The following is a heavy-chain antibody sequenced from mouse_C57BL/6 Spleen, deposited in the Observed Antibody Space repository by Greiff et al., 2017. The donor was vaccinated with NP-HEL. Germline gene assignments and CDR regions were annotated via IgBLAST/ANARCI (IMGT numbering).Heavy chain of an antibody. CDR1: GYTFTSYW. CDR2: IDPSDSYT. CDR3: AKGYPHWYFDV. Sequence: QVQLQQPGAELVKPGASVKLSCKASGYTFTSYWMQWVKQRPGQGLEWIGEIDPSDSYTNYNQKFKGKATLTVDTSSSTAYMQLSSLTSEDSAVYYCAKGYPHWYFDVWGTGTTVTVSS. V-gene: IGHV1-50*01. J-gene: IGHJ1*03. D-gene: IGHD2-14*01.